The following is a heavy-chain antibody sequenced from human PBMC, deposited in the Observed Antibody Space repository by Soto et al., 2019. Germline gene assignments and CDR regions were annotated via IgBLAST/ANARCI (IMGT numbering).Heavy chain of an antibody. CDR1: GFTFSSYA. D-gene: IGHD2-15*01. J-gene: IGHJ4*02. V-gene: IGHV3-23*01. CDR2: ISGSVGST. Sequence: PGGSLRLSCAASGFTFSSYAMSWVRQAPGKGLEWVSAISGSVGSTYYADSVKGRFTISRDNSKNTLYLQMNSLRAEDTAVYYCAKSGKDVVVVVAAGPFDYWGQGTLVTVST. CDR3: AKSGKDVVVVVAAGPFDY.